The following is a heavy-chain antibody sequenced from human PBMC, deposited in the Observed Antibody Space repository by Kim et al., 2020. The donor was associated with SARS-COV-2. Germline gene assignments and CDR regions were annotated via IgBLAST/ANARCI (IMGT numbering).Heavy chain of an antibody. Sequence: ASVKVSCKASGYTFTSYYMHWVRQAPGQGLEWMGIINPSGGSTSYAQKFQGRVTMTRDTSTSTVYMELSSLRSEDTAVYYCARDGGIAAQMGGVMTEYFQHWGQGTLVTVSS. D-gene: IGHD6-13*01. CDR2: INPSGGST. V-gene: IGHV1-46*01. CDR3: ARDGGIAAQMGGVMTEYFQH. CDR1: GYTFTSYY. J-gene: IGHJ1*01.